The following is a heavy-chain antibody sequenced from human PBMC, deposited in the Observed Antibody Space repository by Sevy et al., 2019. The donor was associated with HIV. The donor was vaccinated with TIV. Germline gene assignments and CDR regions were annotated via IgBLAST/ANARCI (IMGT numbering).Heavy chain of an antibody. V-gene: IGHV1-2*02. D-gene: IGHD3-10*02. J-gene: IGHJ4*02. CDR1: GYTFTGYY. Sequence: ASVKVSCKASGYTFTGYYIHWVRQAPGQGLEWMGRINPNGGGTNYAQKFQDRVTMTRDTSISTAYMELSRLRSDDTAVYYCARAAAGLYYDRDYFDYWGQGTLVTVSS. CDR3: ARAAAGLYYDRDYFDY. CDR2: INPNGGGT.